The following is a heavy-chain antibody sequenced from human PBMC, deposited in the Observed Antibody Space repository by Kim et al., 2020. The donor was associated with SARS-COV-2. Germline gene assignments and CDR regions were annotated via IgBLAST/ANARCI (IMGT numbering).Heavy chain of an antibody. CDR3: AKGVTNSGFDY. J-gene: IGHJ4*02. V-gene: IGHV3-23*01. CDR2: ISWDGKRT. Sequence: GGSLGLSCVASGFTFSTSPMGWVRQAPGEGLEWVSRISWDGKRTYYADSVKGRVTMSSDKSKNTVYLHMNNLRVEDTAVYYCAKGVTNSGFDYWGQGAQV. D-gene: IGHD4-17*01. CDR1: GFTFSTSP.